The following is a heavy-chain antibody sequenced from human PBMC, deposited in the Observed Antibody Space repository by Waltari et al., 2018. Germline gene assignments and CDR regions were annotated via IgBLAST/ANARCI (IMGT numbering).Heavy chain of an antibody. CDR2: IHHSGST. J-gene: IGHJ3*02. CDR1: GYSISSCYY. D-gene: IGHD2-21*01. Sequence: QVQLQESGPGLVKPSETLSLTCAVSGYSISSCYYWGWIRQPPGKGLEWIGSIHHSGSTYYNPSLKSRVTISVDTSKNQFSLKLSSVTAADTAVYYCARQATLIAIPLGAFDIWGQGTMVTVSS. V-gene: IGHV4-38-2*01. CDR3: ARQATLIAIPLGAFDI.